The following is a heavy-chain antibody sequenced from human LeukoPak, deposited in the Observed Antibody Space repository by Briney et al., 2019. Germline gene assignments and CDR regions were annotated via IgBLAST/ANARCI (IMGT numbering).Heavy chain of an antibody. Sequence: PGRSLRLSCAASGFTFDDYAMHWVRQAPGKGLEWVSGISWNSGSIGYADSVKGRFTISRDNAKNSLYLQMNSPRAEDTALYYCAKDIVATVYYMDVWGKGTTVTVSS. CDR1: GFTFDDYA. V-gene: IGHV3-9*01. CDR2: ISWNSGSI. CDR3: AKDIVATVYYMDV. D-gene: IGHD5-12*01. J-gene: IGHJ6*03.